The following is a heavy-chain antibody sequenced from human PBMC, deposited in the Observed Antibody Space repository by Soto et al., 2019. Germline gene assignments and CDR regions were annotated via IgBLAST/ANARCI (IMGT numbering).Heavy chain of an antibody. Sequence: SETLSLTCTVSGGSISSYDLSWIRQPPGKGLEWIGYIYYSGSTNYNPSLKSRVTISVDTSKNQFSLKLSSVTAADTAVYYCARHTPAISISDHWGQGTLVTVSS. CDR2: IYYSGST. D-gene: IGHD2-15*01. V-gene: IGHV4-59*08. CDR3: ARHTPAISISDH. CDR1: GGSISSYD. J-gene: IGHJ4*02.